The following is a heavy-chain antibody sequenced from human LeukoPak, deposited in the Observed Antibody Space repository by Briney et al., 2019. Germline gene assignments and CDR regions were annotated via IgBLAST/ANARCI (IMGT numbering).Heavy chain of an antibody. V-gene: IGHV4-34*01. D-gene: IGHD6-13*01. Sequence: SETLSLTCAVYGGSFSGYYWSWIRQPPGKGLEWIGEINHSGSTNYNPSLKSRVTISVDTSKNQFSLKLSSVTAADTAVYYCARADGYSSRVDYWGQGTLVTVSS. CDR3: ARADGYSSRVDY. J-gene: IGHJ4*02. CDR1: GGSFSGYY. CDR2: INHSGST.